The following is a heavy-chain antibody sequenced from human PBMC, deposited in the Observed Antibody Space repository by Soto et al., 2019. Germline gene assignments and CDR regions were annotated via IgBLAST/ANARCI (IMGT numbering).Heavy chain of an antibody. CDR3: AHIPPDYDFSNDYVPASFDH. D-gene: IGHD3-3*01. CDR1: GFSLTTTGVG. V-gene: IGHV2-5*01. J-gene: IGHJ4*02. CDR2: IYWNDDK. Sequence: QITLKESGPTLVKPAQTLTLTCTFSGFSLTTTGVGVGWIRQPPGKALEWLALIYWNDDKRYSPSLKSTLTNTKDTSKTHEFLTTAYMDPGNTSTYDCAHIPPDYDFSNDYVPASFDHWGQGTLVTVSS.